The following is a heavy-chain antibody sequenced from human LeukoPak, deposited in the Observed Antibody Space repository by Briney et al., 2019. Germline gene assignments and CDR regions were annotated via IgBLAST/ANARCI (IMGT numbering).Heavy chain of an antibody. J-gene: IGHJ4*02. CDR2: IYYIGSP. CDR3: ARGGETYPDY. Sequence: SETLSLTCTVPGGSISSYYWSWIRQPPGKGLEWIGYIYYIGSPNYNPSLKSRVTISVDTSKNQFSLKLSSVTAADTAVYFCARGGETYPDYWGQGTLVTVSS. D-gene: IGHD2-21*01. CDR1: GGSISSYY. V-gene: IGHV4-59*01.